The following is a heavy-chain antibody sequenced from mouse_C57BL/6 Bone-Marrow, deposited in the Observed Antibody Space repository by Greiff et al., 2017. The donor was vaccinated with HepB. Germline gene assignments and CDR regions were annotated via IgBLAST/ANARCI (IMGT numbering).Heavy chain of an antibody. CDR1: GFTFSDFY. CDR2: SRNKANDYTT. J-gene: IGHJ3*01. CDR3: ARDASLYGPFAY. V-gene: IGHV7-1*01. D-gene: IGHD1-1*02. Sequence: EVQLVESGGGLVQSGRSLRLSCATSGFTFSDFYMEWVRQAPGKGLEWIAASRNKANDYTTEYSASVKGRFIVSRDTSQSILYLQMNALRAEDTAIYYCARDASLYGPFAYWGQGTLVTVSA.